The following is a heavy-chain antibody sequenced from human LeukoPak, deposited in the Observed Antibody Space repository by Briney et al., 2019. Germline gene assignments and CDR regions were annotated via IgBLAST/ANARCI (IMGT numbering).Heavy chain of an antibody. CDR2: IIPIFGTA. V-gene: IGHV1-69*13. J-gene: IGHJ3*02. D-gene: IGHD3-16*01. CDR1: GGTFSSYA. CDR3: AREITGGAFDI. Sequence: SVKVSCKASGGTFSSYAISRVRQAPGQGLEWMGGIIPIFGTANYAQKFQGRVTITADESTRTAYMELSSLRSEDTAVYYCAREITGGAFDIWGQGTMVTVSS.